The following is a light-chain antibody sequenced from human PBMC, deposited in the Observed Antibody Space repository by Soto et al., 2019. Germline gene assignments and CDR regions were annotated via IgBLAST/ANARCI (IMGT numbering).Light chain of an antibody. CDR3: CSFAGGTNLV. Sequence: QSVLIQPPSASGYPGQSVTISCTGTRRDIGGYDFVSWYQQHPGKAPKLMISEVSKRPSGVPDRFSGSKSGNTASLTISGLQTDDEADYYCCSFAGGTNLVFGTGTKVTVL. V-gene: IGLV2-8*01. CDR1: RRDIGGYDF. CDR2: EVS. J-gene: IGLJ1*01.